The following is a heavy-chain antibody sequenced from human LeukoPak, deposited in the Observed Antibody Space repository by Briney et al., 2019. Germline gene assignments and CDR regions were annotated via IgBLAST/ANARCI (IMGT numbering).Heavy chain of an antibody. CDR3: ARVSGWNVGY. Sequence: SETLSLTCAVSGGSISSSNWWSWVRQPPGKGLEWIGEIYHSGSTNYNPSLKSRVTISVDTSKNQFSLKLSSVTAADTAVYYCARVSGWNVGYWGQGTLVTVSS. V-gene: IGHV4-4*02. J-gene: IGHJ4*02. D-gene: IGHD1-1*01. CDR2: IYHSGST. CDR1: GGSISSSNW.